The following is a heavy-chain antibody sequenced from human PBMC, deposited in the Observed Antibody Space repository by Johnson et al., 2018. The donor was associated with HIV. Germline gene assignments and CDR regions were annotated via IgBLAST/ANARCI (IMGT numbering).Heavy chain of an antibody. J-gene: IGHJ3*02. CDR1: GFTFSSYA. Sequence: VQLVESGGGVVQPGRSLRLSCAASGFTFSSYAMHWVRQAPGKGLEWVAVISYDGSNNYYADSVKGRFTISRDNSKNTLYLQMNSLRAEDMAVYYCAREGVGVNAFDIWGQGTMVTVSS. D-gene: IGHD1-26*01. CDR3: AREGVGVNAFDI. V-gene: IGHV3-30-3*01. CDR2: ISYDGSNN.